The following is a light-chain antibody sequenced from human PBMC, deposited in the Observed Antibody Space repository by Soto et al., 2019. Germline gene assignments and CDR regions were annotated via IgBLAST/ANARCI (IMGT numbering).Light chain of an antibody. CDR2: KAS. CDR3: QQSYSMWT. CDR1: QTISSW. V-gene: IGKV1-5*03. Sequence: DIQMTQSPSTLSGSVGDRVTITCRASQTISSWLAWYQQKPGKAPKLLIYKASSLESGVPSRFSGSGSGTGFTLTISSLQPEDFATYYCQQSYSMWTFGQGTKVDIK. J-gene: IGKJ1*01.